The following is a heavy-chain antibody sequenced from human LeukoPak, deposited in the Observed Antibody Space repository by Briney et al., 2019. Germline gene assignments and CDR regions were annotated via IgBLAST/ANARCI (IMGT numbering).Heavy chain of an antibody. D-gene: IGHD5-24*01. CDR1: GGTFSSYA. CDR3: ASGPAERWLQKHYYYGMDV. CDR2: IIPIFGTA. J-gene: IGHJ6*02. Sequence: ASVKVSCKASGGTFSSYAISWVRQAPGQGLEWMGGIIPIFGTANYAQKFQGRVTITADESTSTAYMELSSLRSEDTAVYYCASGPAERWLQKHYYYGMDVWGQGTTVTVSS. V-gene: IGHV1-69*13.